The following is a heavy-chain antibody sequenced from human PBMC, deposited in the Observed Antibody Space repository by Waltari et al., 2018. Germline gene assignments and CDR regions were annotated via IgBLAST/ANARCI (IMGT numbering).Heavy chain of an antibody. CDR3: AVSPDTATSRAAFHF. J-gene: IGHJ6*02. CDR1: GGSISNLNFY. Sequence: QVQLQESGPGLAKASQTLSLTCDVSGGSISNLNFYWSWIRQPAGKGLEWIGRIYRSGVTDSNPSLRGRATMLLDMSKNQFSLTVDSLIAADTAVYYCAVSPDTATSRAAFHFWGPGTTVSVSS. V-gene: IGHV4-61*02. D-gene: IGHD5-18*01. CDR2: IYRSGVT.